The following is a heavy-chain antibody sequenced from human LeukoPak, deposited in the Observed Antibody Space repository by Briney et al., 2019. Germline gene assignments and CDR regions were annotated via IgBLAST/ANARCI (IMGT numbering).Heavy chain of an antibody. CDR2: INHSGST. D-gene: IGHD5-12*01. CDR3: ARIRGYDRIDY. J-gene: IGHJ4*02. Sequence: KPSETLSLTCTVSGGSISSYYWSWIRQPPGKGLEWIGEINHSGSTNYNPSLKSRVTISVDTSKNQFSLKLSSVTAADTAVYYCARIRGYDRIDYWGQGTLVTVSS. CDR1: GGSISSYY. V-gene: IGHV4-34*01.